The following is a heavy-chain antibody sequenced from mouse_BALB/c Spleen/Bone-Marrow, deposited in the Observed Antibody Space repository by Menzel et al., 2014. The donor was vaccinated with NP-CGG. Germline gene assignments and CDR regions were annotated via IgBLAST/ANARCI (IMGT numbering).Heavy chain of an antibody. V-gene: IGHV5-17*02. Sequence: EVKLVESGGGLVQPGGSRKLSCAASGFTFSSFGMHWVRQAPEKGLEWVAYISSGSSTIYYADTVKGRFTISRDNPKNTLFLQMTSLRSEDTAMCYCARGNYGFSFYYAMDYWGQGTSVTVSS. D-gene: IGHD1-1*01. CDR2: ISSGSSTI. J-gene: IGHJ4*01. CDR3: ARGNYGFSFYYAMDY. CDR1: GFTFSSFG.